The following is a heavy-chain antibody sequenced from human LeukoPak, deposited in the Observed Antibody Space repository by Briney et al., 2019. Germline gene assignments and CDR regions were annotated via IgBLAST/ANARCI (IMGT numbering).Heavy chain of an antibody. J-gene: IGHJ4*02. V-gene: IGHV4-61*02. CDR1: GGSISSSSYY. Sequence: SETLSLTCTVSGGSISSSSYYWSWIRQPAGKGLEWIGRIYTSGSTNYNPSLKSRVTMSVDTSKNQFSLKLSSVTAADTAVYYCARGQDRAKQGYWGQGTLVTVSS. D-gene: IGHD5-18*01. CDR3: ARGQDRAKQGY. CDR2: IYTSGST.